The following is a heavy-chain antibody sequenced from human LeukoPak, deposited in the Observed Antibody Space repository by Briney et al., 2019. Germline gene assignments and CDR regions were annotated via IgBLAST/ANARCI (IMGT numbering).Heavy chain of an antibody. CDR1: GYSISSGYY. CDR3: ARDVRGYSYGSYYYYYMDV. Sequence: SETLSLTCTVSGYSISSGYYWGWIRQPPGKGLEWIGYIYYSGSTNYNPSLKSRVTISVDTSKNQFSLKLSSVTAADTAVYYCARDVRGYSYGSYYYYYMDVWGKGTTVTISS. J-gene: IGHJ6*03. D-gene: IGHD5-18*01. V-gene: IGHV4-38-2*02. CDR2: IYYSGST.